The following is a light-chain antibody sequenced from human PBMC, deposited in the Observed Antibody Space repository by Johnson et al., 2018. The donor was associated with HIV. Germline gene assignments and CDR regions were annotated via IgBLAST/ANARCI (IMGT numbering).Light chain of an antibody. J-gene: IGLJ1*01. CDR3: GTWDSSLSAYV. Sequence: SVLTQPPSVSAAPGQKVTISCSGSSSNIGNNYVSWYQQLPGTAPKLLIYENNKRPSVIPDRFSGSKSGTSATLGITGLQTGDEADYYCGTWDSSLSAYVFGTGTKVTVL. CDR1: SSNIGNNY. CDR2: ENN. V-gene: IGLV1-51*02.